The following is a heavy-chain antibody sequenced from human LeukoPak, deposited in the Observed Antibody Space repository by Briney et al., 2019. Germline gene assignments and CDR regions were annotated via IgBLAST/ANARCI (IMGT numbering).Heavy chain of an antibody. J-gene: IGHJ4*02. CDR3: AKAKWDLASTFDY. V-gene: IGHV3-23*01. CDR1: GFTFRDFS. CDR2: ISGSGGST. Sequence: PGGSLRLSCAASGFTFRDFSMHWVRQAPGKGLEWVSLISGSGGSTYYADSVKGRFTISRDNSKNTLYLQMSSLRGEDTAIYYCAKAKWDLASTFDYWGQGTLVTVSS. D-gene: IGHD1-26*01.